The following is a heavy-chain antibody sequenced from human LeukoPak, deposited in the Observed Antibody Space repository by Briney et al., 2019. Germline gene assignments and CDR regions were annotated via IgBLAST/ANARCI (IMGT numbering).Heavy chain of an antibody. D-gene: IGHD5-18*01. CDR1: GGTFSSYT. Sequence: GASVKVSCKASGGTFSSYTISWVRRAPGQGLEWMGRIIPILGIANYAQKFQGRVTITADKSTSTAYMELSSLRSEDTAVYYCARGGYGYPFDYWGQGTLVTVSS. J-gene: IGHJ4*02. V-gene: IGHV1-69*02. CDR2: IIPILGIA. CDR3: ARGGYGYPFDY.